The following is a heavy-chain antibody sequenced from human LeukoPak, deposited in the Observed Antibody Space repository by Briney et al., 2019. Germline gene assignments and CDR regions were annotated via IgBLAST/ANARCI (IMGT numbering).Heavy chain of an antibody. CDR3: AKTYFYGYNSFADTNYFDY. D-gene: IGHD5-24*01. CDR1: GFTFSSYA. CDR2: ISGSGGST. V-gene: IGHV3-23*01. Sequence: GGSLRLSCAASGFTFSSYAMSWVRQAPGKGLEWVSSISGSGGSTYYADSVKGRFTISRDNSKNTLYLQMNSLRAEDTAVYHCAKTYFYGYNSFADTNYFDYWGQGTLVTVSS. J-gene: IGHJ4*02.